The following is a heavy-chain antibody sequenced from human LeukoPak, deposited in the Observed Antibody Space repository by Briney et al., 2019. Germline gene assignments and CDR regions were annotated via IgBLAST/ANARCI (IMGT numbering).Heavy chain of an antibody. J-gene: IGHJ4*02. Sequence: SESLSLTCTVSGGSISSYYWSWLRQPPGKGLEWIGYIYYSGSTNYNPSLKSRVTISVDTSKNQFSLKLSSVTAADTAVYYCAEGYYDSSGYPHFDYWGQGTLVTVSS. CDR2: IYYSGST. CDR3: AEGYYDSSGYPHFDY. CDR1: GGSISSYY. V-gene: IGHV4-59*01. D-gene: IGHD3-22*01.